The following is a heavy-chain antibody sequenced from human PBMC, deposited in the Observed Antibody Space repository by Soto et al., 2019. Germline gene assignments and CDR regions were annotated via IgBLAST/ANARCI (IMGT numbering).Heavy chain of an antibody. D-gene: IGHD3-10*01. V-gene: IGHV1-3*01. CDR2: INAGNGNT. CDR3: ARARGVLFDGFDP. CDR1: GYTFTSYA. J-gene: IGHJ5*02. Sequence: ASVKVSCKASGYTFTSYAMHWVRQAPGQRLEWMGWINAGNGNTKYSQKFQGRVTITRDTSASTAYMELSSLRSEDTAVYYCARARGVLFDGFDPWGQGTLVTASS.